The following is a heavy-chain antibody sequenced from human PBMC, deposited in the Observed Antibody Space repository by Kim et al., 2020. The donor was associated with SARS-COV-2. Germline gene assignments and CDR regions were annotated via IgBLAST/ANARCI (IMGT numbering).Heavy chain of an antibody. J-gene: IGHJ4*02. CDR1: GGSFSGYY. V-gene: IGHV4-34*01. D-gene: IGHD6-19*01. CDR3: ARGHEWLVRLLWY. CDR2: INHSGSN. Sequence: SETLSLTCAVYGGSFSGYYWSWIRQPPGKGLEWIGEINHSGSNNYNPSLKSRVTISVDTSKNQFSLKLSSVTAADTAVYYCARGHEWLVRLLWYWGQGTLVTVSS.